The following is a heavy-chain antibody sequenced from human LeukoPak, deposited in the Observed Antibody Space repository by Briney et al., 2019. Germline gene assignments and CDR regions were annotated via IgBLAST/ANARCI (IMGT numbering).Heavy chain of an antibody. CDR2: IWYDLSTH. J-gene: IGHJ4*02. CDR3: ATTAHGDHDY. Sequence: PGRSLRLSCAASGFTVSRYGMDWGRQAPGKGVEWLAVIWYDLSTHPYAATVNRRFPISRDNSQNTLYLQLNSLRAEVTAVYYCATTAHGDHDYWGQGTLVTVSS. D-gene: IGHD4-17*01. V-gene: IGHV3-33*01. CDR1: GFTVSRYG.